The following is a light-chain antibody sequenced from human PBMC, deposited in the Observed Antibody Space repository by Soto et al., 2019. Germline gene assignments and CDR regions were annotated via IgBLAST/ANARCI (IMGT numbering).Light chain of an antibody. CDR2: DAS. V-gene: IGKV1-5*01. CDR1: QSISFW. Sequence: DIQMTQSPSTLSSSVGDRVTITCRASQSISFWLAWYQQKPGSAPNLLIYDASTLGGGVPSRFSGSGSGTEFTLTISNLQPDDFASYYFQKYKSCPLTFGGGTRVEIK. J-gene: IGKJ4*01. CDR3: QKYKSCPLT.